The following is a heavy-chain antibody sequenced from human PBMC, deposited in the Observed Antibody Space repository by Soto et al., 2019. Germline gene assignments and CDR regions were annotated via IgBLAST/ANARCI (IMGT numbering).Heavy chain of an antibody. J-gene: IGHJ6*02. CDR3: AKDPIVGATGDYYYYGMDV. D-gene: IGHD1-26*01. Sequence: GGSLRLSCAASGFTFSSYAMSWVRQAPGKGLEWVSAISGSGGSTYYADSVKGRFTISRDNSKNTLYLQMNSLRAEDTAVYYCAKDPIVGATGDYYYYGMDVWGQGTTVTVSS. CDR1: GFTFSSYA. V-gene: IGHV3-23*01. CDR2: ISGSGGST.